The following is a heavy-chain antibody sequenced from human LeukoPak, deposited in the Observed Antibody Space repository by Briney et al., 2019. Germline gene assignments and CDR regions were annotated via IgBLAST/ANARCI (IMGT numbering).Heavy chain of an antibody. CDR2: INSDGSWT. Sequence: PGGSLRLSCAASGNYWMHWVRQVPGKGLVWVSHINSDGSWTCYADSVKGRFTISKDNAKNTVYLQMNSLRAEDTAVYYCVSFYETYWGRGTLVTVSS. CDR1: GNYW. D-gene: IGHD2/OR15-2a*01. J-gene: IGHJ4*02. CDR3: VSFYETY. V-gene: IGHV3-74*01.